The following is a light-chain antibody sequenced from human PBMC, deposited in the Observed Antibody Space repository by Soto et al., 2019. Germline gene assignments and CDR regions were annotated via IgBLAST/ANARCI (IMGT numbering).Light chain of an antibody. CDR1: QSVSSTY. Sequence: EIVLTQSPGTLSLSPGERATLSCSASQSVSSTYLAWYQQRPGQAPRLLIYGASSRATGIPDRFSGSGSGTDFTLTISRLEPEDFAVYYCHQYSSSTKTFGQGTKV. CDR3: HQYSSSTKT. J-gene: IGKJ1*01. CDR2: GAS. V-gene: IGKV3-20*01.